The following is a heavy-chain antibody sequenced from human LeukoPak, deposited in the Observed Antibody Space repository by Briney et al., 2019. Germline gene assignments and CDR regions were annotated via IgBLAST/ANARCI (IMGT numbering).Heavy chain of an antibody. J-gene: IGHJ6*03. V-gene: IGHV1-69*01. CDR1: GGTFSSYA. CDR3: ARSRSGGSCYSGYYYMDV. CDR2: IIPIFGTA. D-gene: IGHD2-15*01. Sequence: SVKVSCKASGGTFSSYAISWVRQAPGQGLEWMGGIIPIFGTANYAQKFQGRVTITADESTSTAYMELSSLRSEDTAVYYCARSRSGGSCYSGYYYMDVWGKGTTVTVSS.